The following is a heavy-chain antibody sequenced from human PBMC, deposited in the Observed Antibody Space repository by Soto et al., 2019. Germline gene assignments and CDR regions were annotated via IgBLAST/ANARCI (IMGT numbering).Heavy chain of an antibody. D-gene: IGHD3-10*01. J-gene: IGHJ6*02. CDR1: GGSVSSGSYY. CDR3: AREYGSGSYSSYYYGMDV. V-gene: IGHV4-61*01. Sequence: ASETLSLTCTVSGGSVSSGSYYWSWIRQPPGKGLEWIGYIYYSGSTNYNPSLKSRVTISVDTSKNQFSLKLSSVTAADTAVYYCAREYGSGSYSSYYYGMDVWGQGTTVTVSS. CDR2: IYYSGST.